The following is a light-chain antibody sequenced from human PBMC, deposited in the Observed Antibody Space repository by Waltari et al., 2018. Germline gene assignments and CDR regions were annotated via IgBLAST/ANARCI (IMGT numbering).Light chain of an antibody. Sequence: QSVLTQPPSASGTPGQGVTVSCSGSSSNIGRNGLSWYQQVPGTAPQLLIHTDNQRPSGVPDRFSGSKSGTSASLAISGLQSEDEAHYYCAAWDDSLNGRVFGGGTKVTVL. CDR2: TDN. V-gene: IGLV1-44*01. CDR1: SSNIGRNG. CDR3: AAWDDSLNGRV. J-gene: IGLJ3*02.